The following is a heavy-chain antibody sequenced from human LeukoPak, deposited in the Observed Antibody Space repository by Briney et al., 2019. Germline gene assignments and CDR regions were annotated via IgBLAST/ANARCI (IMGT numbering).Heavy chain of an antibody. D-gene: IGHD6-19*01. CDR2: LWDGGNKQ. CDR1: GFTFTTYD. Sequence: GGSLRLSCAASGFTFTTYDIHWVRQAPGKGLEWVAFLWDGGNKQYHADSVKGRFTISRDNSKNTLYLQMNSLRAEDTAVYYCASPYSSGWYGLDYWGQGTLVTVSS. V-gene: IGHV3-33*01. J-gene: IGHJ4*02. CDR3: ASPYSSGWYGLDY.